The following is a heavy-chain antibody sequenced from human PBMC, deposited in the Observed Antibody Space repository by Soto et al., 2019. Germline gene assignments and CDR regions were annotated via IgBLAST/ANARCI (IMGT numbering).Heavy chain of an antibody. CDR1: GYTFTSYG. Sequence: GASVKVCWKASGYTFTSYGISWVRQSTGQGLEWMGWISAYSGNTNYAQKLQGRVTMTTDTSTSTAYMELRSLRSDDTALYYCARAAVAGLGVAFDIWGQGTMVTVS. D-gene: IGHD6-19*01. CDR3: ARAAVAGLGVAFDI. J-gene: IGHJ3*02. V-gene: IGHV1-18*01. CDR2: ISAYSGNT.